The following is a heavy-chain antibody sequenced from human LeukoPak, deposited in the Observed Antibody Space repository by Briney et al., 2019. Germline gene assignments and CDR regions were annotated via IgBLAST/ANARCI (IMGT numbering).Heavy chain of an antibody. D-gene: IGHD3-22*01. Sequence: SETLSLTCAVYGGSFRGYYWSGIRQPPGKGLEGIGEIYHNGNTNYNPSLKSRVTISVDTSKNQFSLRLSSVTAADTALYYCARQPLYDTSGYGQFDYWGQGTLVTVSS. CDR1: GGSFRGYY. CDR2: IYHNGNT. V-gene: IGHV4-34*01. CDR3: ARQPLYDTSGYGQFDY. J-gene: IGHJ4*02.